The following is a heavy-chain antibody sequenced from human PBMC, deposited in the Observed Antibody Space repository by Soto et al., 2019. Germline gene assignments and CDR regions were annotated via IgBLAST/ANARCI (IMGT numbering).Heavy chain of an antibody. J-gene: IGHJ6*02. D-gene: IGHD6-13*01. CDR2: IIPIFGTA. CDR1: GGTFSSYA. Sequence: SVKVSCKASGGTFSSYAISWVRQAPGQGLEWMGGIIPIFGTANYAQKFQGRVTITADKSTSTAYMELSSLRSEDTAVYYCARAQGGSSWYGDYYYGMDAWGQGTTVTVSS. V-gene: IGHV1-69*06. CDR3: ARAQGGSSWYGDYYYGMDA.